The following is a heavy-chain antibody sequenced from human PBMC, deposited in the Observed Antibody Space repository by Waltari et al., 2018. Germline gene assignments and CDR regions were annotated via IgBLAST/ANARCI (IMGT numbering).Heavy chain of an antibody. V-gene: IGHV4-39*07. CDR1: GGSVSSPAYY. D-gene: IGHD3-10*01. CDR3: ASHLWYRDLSRVAFDF. J-gene: IGHJ4*02. Sequence: QLQLQESGPALVRPSETLSLSCTVSGGSVSSPAYYWSWVRESPGKGLEWIETNYYSGSTSYNPSRRSRVTISIDTSKNQLSLELTSVTAADTAIYYCASHLWYRDLSRVAFDFWGQGTLVAVSS. CDR2: NYYSGST.